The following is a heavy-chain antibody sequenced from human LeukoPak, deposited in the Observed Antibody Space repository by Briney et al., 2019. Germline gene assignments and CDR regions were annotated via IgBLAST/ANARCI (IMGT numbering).Heavy chain of an antibody. J-gene: IGHJ4*02. CDR1: GFTVSSNY. Sequence: PGGSLRLSCAASGFTVSSNYMSWVRQAPGKGLEWVSVIYSGGSTYYADSVKGRFTISRDNSKNTLYLQMNSLRAEDTAVYYCAKAHQANRQVYSSGFDYWGQGTLATVSS. CDR2: IYSGGST. V-gene: IGHV3-66*01. CDR3: AKAHQANRQVYSSGFDY. D-gene: IGHD6-19*01.